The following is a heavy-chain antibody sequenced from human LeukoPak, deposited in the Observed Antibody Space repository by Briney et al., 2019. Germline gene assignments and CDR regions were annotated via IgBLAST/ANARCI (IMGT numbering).Heavy chain of an antibody. Sequence: GGSLRLSCAASGFTFSSHGMHWVRQAPGKGLEWVAVIWYDGSNKYYADSVKGRFTISRDSSKNTLYLQMNSLRAEDTAVYYCARDKSGSGPDYWGQGTLVTVSS. CDR1: GFTFSSHG. D-gene: IGHD3-10*01. CDR2: IWYDGSNK. J-gene: IGHJ4*02. CDR3: ARDKSGSGPDY. V-gene: IGHV3-33*01.